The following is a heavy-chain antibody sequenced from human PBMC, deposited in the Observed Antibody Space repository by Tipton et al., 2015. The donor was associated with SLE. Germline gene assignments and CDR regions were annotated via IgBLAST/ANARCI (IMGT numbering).Heavy chain of an antibody. CDR3: ARASTPNSYDCSGFYLSFYFDY. J-gene: IGHJ4*02. CDR2: IYFSGTS. Sequence: TLSLTCTVSGGSISSSSYSWGWIRQPPGKGLEWIGTIYFSGTSYYNPSLQSRVIISVDTSKNQFSLKLSSVTAADTAVYYCARASTPNSYDCSGFYLSFYFDYWGQGTQVTVSS. CDR1: GGSISSSSYS. D-gene: IGHD3-22*01. V-gene: IGHV4-39*07.